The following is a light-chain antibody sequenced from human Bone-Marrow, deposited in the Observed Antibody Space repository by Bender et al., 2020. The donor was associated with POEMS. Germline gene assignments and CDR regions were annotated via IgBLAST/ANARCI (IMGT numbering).Light chain of an antibody. Sequence: QSALTQPASVSGSPGQSITISCTGTSSDVGAYDYVSWYQQHPGKAPKFMIYDVSNRPPGVSNRFSGSKSGNTASLSISGLQAEDEADYYCSSYTNSRTLDFGGGTKLTVL. CDR1: SSDVGAYDY. CDR2: DVS. V-gene: IGLV2-14*03. CDR3: SSYTNSRTLD. J-gene: IGLJ2*01.